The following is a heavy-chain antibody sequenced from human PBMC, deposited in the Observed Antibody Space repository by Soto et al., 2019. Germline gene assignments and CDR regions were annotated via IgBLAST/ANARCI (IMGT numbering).Heavy chain of an antibody. Sequence: GGTLRLSCSASGFTLSRFVMSWVRQAPGKGLEWVADFTDSGSTSKEAESVTGRFTISRDNSKSTLYLQMNSLRAEVTAIYYCAERGQQLTAPPVTWGQGSLDTVSS. D-gene: IGHD6-13*01. CDR1: GFTLSRFV. CDR2: FTDSGSTS. J-gene: IGHJ4*02. CDR3: AERGQQLTAPPVT. V-gene: IGHV3-23*01.